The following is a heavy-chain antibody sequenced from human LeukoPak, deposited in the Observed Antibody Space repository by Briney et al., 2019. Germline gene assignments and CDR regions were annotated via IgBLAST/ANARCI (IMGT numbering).Heavy chain of an antibody. CDR1: GGSISNYY. Sequence: SETLSLTCTVSGGSISNYYWSWIRQSPGKGLEWIGYIYYNGESNYNPSLKSRVTISVDTSKNQFALRLTSVTAADTAVYYCARDRGVMGFDSWGQGTLVTVSS. V-gene: IGHV4-59*01. D-gene: IGHD3-10*01. CDR3: ARDRGVMGFDS. CDR2: IYYNGES. J-gene: IGHJ4*02.